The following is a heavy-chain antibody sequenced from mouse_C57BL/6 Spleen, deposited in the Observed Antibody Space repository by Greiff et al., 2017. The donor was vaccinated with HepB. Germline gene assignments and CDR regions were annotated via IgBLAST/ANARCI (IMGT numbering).Heavy chain of an antibody. CDR2: IRSGSSTI. Sequence: EVQLVESGGGLVKPGGSLKLSCAASGFTFSDYGMHWVRQAPEKGLEWVAYIRSGSSTIYYADTVKGRFTIARDNAKNTLFLQMTSLRSEDTAMSYCAGYGNYDWAMDYWGQGTSVTVSS. CDR1: GFTFSDYG. D-gene: IGHD2-1*01. J-gene: IGHJ4*01. CDR3: AGYGNYDWAMDY. V-gene: IGHV5-17*01.